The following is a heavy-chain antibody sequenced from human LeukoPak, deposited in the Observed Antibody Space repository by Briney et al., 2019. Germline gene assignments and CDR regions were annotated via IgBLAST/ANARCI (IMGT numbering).Heavy chain of an antibody. D-gene: IGHD2-15*01. CDR1: GGSISSSSYY. J-gene: IGHJ3*02. CDR3: ARVGCSGGSCYRSRGAFDI. CDR2: IYYSGTT. V-gene: IGHV4-39*07. Sequence: SETLSLTCTVSGGSISSSSYYWGWIRQPPGKGLEWIGSIYYSGTTYYSPSLKSRVTISVDTSKNLFSLRLSSVTAADTAVYYCARVGCSGGSCYRSRGAFDIWGQGTMVTVSS.